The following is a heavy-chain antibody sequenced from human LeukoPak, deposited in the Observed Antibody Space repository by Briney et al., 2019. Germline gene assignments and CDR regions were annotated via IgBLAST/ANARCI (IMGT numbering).Heavy chain of an antibody. D-gene: IGHD5-24*01. CDR1: GYSFTSYW. CDR2: IYPGDSDT. J-gene: IGHJ3*02. Sequence: GESLKISCKGSGYSFTSYWIGWVRQMPGKGLEWMGIIYPGDSDTRYSPSFQGQVTISADKSISTAYLQWSSLKASDTAMYYCARHVEMATITPEDAFDIWGQGIMVTVSS. CDR3: ARHVEMATITPEDAFDI. V-gene: IGHV5-51*01.